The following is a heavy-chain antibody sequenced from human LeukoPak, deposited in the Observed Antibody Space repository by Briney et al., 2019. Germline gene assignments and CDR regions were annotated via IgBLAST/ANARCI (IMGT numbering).Heavy chain of an antibody. CDR2: IYYSGGT. J-gene: IGHJ4*02. CDR1: GGSISSTTYY. D-gene: IGHD4-11*01. CDR3: ARGPTVKYFDY. V-gene: IGHV4-39*07. Sequence: SETLSLTCTVSGGSISSTTYYWGWIRQPPGKGLEWIGTIYYSGGTYYNPSLKSRVTISVDTPKNQFSLKLSSVTAADTAVYYCARGPTVKYFDYWGQGTLVTVSS.